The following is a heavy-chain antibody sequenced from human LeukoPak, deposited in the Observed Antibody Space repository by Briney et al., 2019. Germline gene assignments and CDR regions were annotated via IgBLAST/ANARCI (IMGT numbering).Heavy chain of an antibody. CDR2: ISWNSGSI. D-gene: IGHD1-7*01. V-gene: IGHV3-9*01. Sequence: GGSLRLSCAASGFTFDDYAMHWVRQAPGKGLEWVSGISWNSGSIGYADSVKGRFTISRDNVKNSLYLQMNSLRAEDTALYYCAKGRELTGPFDYWGQGTLVTVSS. CDR1: GFTFDDYA. J-gene: IGHJ4*02. CDR3: AKGRELTGPFDY.